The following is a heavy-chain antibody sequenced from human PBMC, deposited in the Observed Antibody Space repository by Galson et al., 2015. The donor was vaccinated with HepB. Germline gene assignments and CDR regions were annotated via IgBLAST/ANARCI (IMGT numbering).Heavy chain of an antibody. CDR3: ARELLGNCSSTSCYTSWGAFDI. CDR2: IYSGGST. V-gene: IGHV3-53*01. J-gene: IGHJ3*02. D-gene: IGHD2-2*02. Sequence: SLRLSCAASGFTVSSNYMSWVRQAPGKGLEWVSAIYSGGSTFYTDSVKGRFTISRDTSKNTLYLQMNSLRAEDTAVFYCARELLGNCSSTSCYTSWGAFDIWGQGTMVTVSP. CDR1: GFTVSSNY.